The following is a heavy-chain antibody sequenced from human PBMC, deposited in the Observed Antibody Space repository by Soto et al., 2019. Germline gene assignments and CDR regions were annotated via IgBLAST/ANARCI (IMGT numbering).Heavy chain of an antibody. CDR2: ISLDSSTR. J-gene: IGHJ6*02. CDR1: GFTFNSYS. V-gene: IGHV3-48*02. CDR3: ARGDVVVNAQFDYYYYGMDV. Sequence: PGGSLRLSCAASGFTFNSYSMNWVRQAPGKGLECLSYISLDSSTRWYADSVKGRFTISRDNEKKSLYLQMNSLRDEDTAVYYCARGDVVVNAQFDYYYYGMDVWGQGTTVTV. D-gene: IGHD2-21*01.